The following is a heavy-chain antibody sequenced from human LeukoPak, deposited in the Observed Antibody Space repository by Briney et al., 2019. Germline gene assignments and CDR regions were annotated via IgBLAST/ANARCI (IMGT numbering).Heavy chain of an antibody. CDR2: ISSSGSTI. CDR1: GFTFSSYE. D-gene: IGHD2-2*01. V-gene: IGHV3-48*03. CDR3: AAKDIVVVPAPVYYYGMDV. Sequence: GGSLRLSCAASGFTFSSYEMNWVRQAPGKGLEWVSYISSSGSTIYYADSVKGRFTISRDNAKNSLYLQMNSLRAEDTAVYYCAAKDIVVVPAPVYYYGMDVWGQGTTVTVSS. J-gene: IGHJ6*02.